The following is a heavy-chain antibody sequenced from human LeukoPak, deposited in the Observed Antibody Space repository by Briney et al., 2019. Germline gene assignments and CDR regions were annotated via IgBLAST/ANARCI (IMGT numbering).Heavy chain of an antibody. J-gene: IGHJ6*02. CDR3: VRYCSSVSCYIYYGMDV. Sequence: SETLSLTCTVSGGSISSSTYYWAWIRQPPGKGLEWIGSIYYSGSTYYSPSLKSRVTISVDTSKNQFSLKLSSVTAADTAVYCSVRYCSSVSCYIYYGMDVWGQGTTVTVSS. CDR1: GGSISSSTYY. D-gene: IGHD2-2*02. CDR2: IYYSGST. V-gene: IGHV4-39*01.